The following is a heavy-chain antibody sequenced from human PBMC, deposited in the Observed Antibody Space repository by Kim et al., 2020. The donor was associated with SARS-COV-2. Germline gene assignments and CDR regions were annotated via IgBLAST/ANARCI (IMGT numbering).Heavy chain of an antibody. V-gene: IGHV1-46*01. D-gene: IGHD2-8*01. CDR3: ARDGSYIVLTAAAFDI. J-gene: IGHJ3*02. CDR2: INPSGGST. Sequence: ASVKVSCKASGYTFTSYYMHWVRQAPGQGLEWMGIINPSGGSTSYAQKFQGRVTMTRDTSTSTVYMELSSLRSEDTAVYYCARDGSYIVLTAAAFDIWGQGTMVTVSS. CDR1: GYTFTSYY.